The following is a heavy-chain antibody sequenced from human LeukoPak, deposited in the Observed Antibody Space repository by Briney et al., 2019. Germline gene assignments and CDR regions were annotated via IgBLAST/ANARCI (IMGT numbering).Heavy chain of an antibody. CDR2: IYPGDSDT. V-gene: IGHV5-51*01. CDR1: GYSFTSYW. CDR3: ARAPDYDILTGYTFDY. Sequence: GESLKISCKGSGYSFTSYWIGWVRQMPGNGPEWMVIIYPGDSDTRYSPSFQGQVTISADKSISTAYLQWSSLKASDTAMYYCARAPDYDILTGYTFDYWGQGTLVTVSS. D-gene: IGHD3-9*01. J-gene: IGHJ4*02.